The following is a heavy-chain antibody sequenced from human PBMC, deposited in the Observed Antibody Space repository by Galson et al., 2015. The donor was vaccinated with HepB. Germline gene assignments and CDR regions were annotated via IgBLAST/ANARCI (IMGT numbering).Heavy chain of an antibody. D-gene: IGHD6-6*01. J-gene: IGHJ3*02. Sequence: QSGAEVKKPGESLKISCKGSGYSFTSYWIGWVRQMPGKGLEWMGIIYPGDSDTRYSPSFQGQVTISADKSISTAYLQWSSLKASDTAMYYCARRVRIAAQSDAFDIWGQGTMVTVSS. CDR1: GYSFTSYW. CDR3: ARRVRIAAQSDAFDI. V-gene: IGHV5-51*03. CDR2: IYPGDSDT.